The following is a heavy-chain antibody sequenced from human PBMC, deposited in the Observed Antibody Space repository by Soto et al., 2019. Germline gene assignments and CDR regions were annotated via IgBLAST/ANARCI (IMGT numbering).Heavy chain of an antibody. J-gene: IGHJ6*02. CDR3: AKVLSSHRSGGSCYYGGHYYYGMDV. V-gene: IGHV3-23*01. D-gene: IGHD2-15*01. CDR1: GFTFSSYA. CDR2: ISGSGGST. Sequence: GGSLRLSCAASGFTFSSYAMSWVRQAPGKGLEWVSAISGSGGSTYYADSVKGRFTISRDNSKNTLYLQMNSLRAEDTAVYYCAKVLSSHRSGGSCYYGGHYYYGMDVWGQGTTVTVSS.